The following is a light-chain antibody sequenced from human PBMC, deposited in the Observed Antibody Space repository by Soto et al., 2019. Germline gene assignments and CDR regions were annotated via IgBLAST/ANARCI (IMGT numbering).Light chain of an antibody. CDR2: DVS. Sequence: QSALTQPRSVSGSPGQSVTICCTGTSGDVGGYNYVSWYQQHPGKAPKLMIYDVSKRPSGVPDRFSGSKSGNTASLTISGLQAEDEADYYCCSYAGSYVFGTGTKLTVL. V-gene: IGLV2-11*01. CDR1: SGDVGGYNY. CDR3: CSYAGSYV. J-gene: IGLJ1*01.